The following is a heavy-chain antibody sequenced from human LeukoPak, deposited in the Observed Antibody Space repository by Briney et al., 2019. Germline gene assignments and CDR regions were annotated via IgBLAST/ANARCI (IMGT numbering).Heavy chain of an antibody. J-gene: IGHJ4*02. CDR1: GFTFSSYA. D-gene: IGHD2-21*02. V-gene: IGHV3-30*04. CDR2: ISYDGSNK. Sequence: PGRSLRLSCAASGFTFSSYAMHWVRQAPGKGLEWVAVISYDGSNKYYADSVKGRFTISRDNSKNTLYLQMNSLRAEDTAVYYWAREGALGDNPPLDYWGQGTLVTVSS. CDR3: AREGALGDNPPLDY.